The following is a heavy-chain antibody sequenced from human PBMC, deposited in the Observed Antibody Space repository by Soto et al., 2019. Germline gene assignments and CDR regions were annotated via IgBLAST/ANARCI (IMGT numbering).Heavy chain of an antibody. J-gene: IGHJ5*02. CDR3: ARQGSGSNWLDP. V-gene: IGHV1-2*02. D-gene: IGHD3-10*01. CDR1: GYIFTVYY. Sequence: ASVKVSCKASGYIFTVYYMHWVRQAPGQGLEWMGWINPNSGGTNYAQKFQGRVTMTRDTSIRTAYMELSRLRSGDTAVYYCARQGSGSNWLDPWGQGTLVAVSS. CDR2: INPNSGGT.